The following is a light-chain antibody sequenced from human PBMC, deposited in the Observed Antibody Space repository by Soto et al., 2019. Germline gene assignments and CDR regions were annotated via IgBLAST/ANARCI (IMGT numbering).Light chain of an antibody. Sequence: AIRMTQSPSSFSASTGDRVTISCRASQGISSYLAWYQQKPGKAPTLLIYAASTLQSGVPSRFSGSGSGTDFSLSINSLQPEDFATYYCQQLDSYRLTFGGGTKVDIK. CDR3: QQLDSYRLT. J-gene: IGKJ4*01. CDR2: AAS. V-gene: IGKV1-8*01. CDR1: QGISSY.